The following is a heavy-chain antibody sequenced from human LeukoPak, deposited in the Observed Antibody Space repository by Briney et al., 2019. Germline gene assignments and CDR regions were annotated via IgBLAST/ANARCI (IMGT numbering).Heavy chain of an antibody. Sequence: SETLSLTCAVYGGSFSGYSWNWIRQPPVKGLEWIGEINHSGGTNYNPSLKSRVTISVDTSKKQFSLKLSSVTAADTAVYYCARGGDYYDSSGYYYVNYWGQGTLVTVSS. CDR3: ARGGDYYDSSGYYYVNY. J-gene: IGHJ4*02. D-gene: IGHD3-22*01. CDR2: INHSGGT. V-gene: IGHV4-34*01. CDR1: GGSFSGYS.